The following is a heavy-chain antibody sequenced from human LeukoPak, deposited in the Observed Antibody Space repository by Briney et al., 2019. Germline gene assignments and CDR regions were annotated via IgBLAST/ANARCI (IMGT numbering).Heavy chain of an antibody. V-gene: IGHV1-69*01. CDR1: GGTFSSYA. CDR2: IIPIFGTA. CDR3: ASCLAGPAGYFDY. Sequence: SVKVSCKASGGTFSSYAISWVRQAPGQGLEWMGGIIPIFGTANYAQKFQGRVTITADESTSTAYMELSSLRSEDTAVYYCASCLAGPAGYFDYWGQGTLVTVSS. J-gene: IGHJ4*02. D-gene: IGHD1-1*01.